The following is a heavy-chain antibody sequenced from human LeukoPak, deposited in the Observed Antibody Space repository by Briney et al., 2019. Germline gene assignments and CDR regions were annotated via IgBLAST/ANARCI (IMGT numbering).Heavy chain of an antibody. Sequence: SVKVSCKAPGGTFSSYAISWVRQAPGQGLEWMGRIIPILGIANYAQKFQGRVTITADKSTSTAYMELSSLRSEDTAVYYCARDLHYYDSSGLGYWGQGTLVTVSS. CDR3: ARDLHYYDSSGLGY. CDR2: IIPILGIA. D-gene: IGHD3-22*01. CDR1: GGTFSSYA. J-gene: IGHJ4*02. V-gene: IGHV1-69*04.